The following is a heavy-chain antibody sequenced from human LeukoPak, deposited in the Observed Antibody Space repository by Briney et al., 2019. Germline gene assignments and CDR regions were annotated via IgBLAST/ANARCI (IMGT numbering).Heavy chain of an antibody. CDR2: INHSGST. CDR1: GGSFSGYY. D-gene: IGHD1-14*01. J-gene: IGHJ4*02. CDR3: ASSMSARLPRYHPFDY. V-gene: IGHV4-34*01. Sequence: SETLSLTCAAYGGSFSGYYWSWIRQPPGKGLEWIGEINHSGSTNYNPSLKSRVTISVDTSKNQFSLKLSSVTAADTAVYYCASSMSARLPRYHPFDYWGQGTLVTVSS.